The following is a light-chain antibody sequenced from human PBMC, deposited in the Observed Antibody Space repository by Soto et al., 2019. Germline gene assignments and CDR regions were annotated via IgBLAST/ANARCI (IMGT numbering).Light chain of an antibody. CDR1: QGISSY. V-gene: IGKV1-9*01. CDR2: AAF. Sequence: DIQLTQSPSFLSASVGDRVTITCRASQGISSYLAWYQQKPGKAPKLLIYAAFNLQSGVPSRFSGSGSGTEFTLTISSLQPEDFATYYCQQHNSYPLTFGGGTKVEIK. CDR3: QQHNSYPLT. J-gene: IGKJ4*01.